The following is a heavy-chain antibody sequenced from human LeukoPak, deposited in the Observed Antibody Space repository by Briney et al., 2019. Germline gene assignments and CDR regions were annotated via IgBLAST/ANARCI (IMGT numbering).Heavy chain of an antibody. CDR1: GFTFSSYA. V-gene: IGHV3-23*01. CDR3: AKDPGQWLVQGYFDY. CDR2: ISGSGGST. Sequence: PGGSLRLSCAASGFTFSSYAMSWVRQAPGKGLEWVSAISGSGGSTYYADSVKGRFTIFRDNSKNTLYLQMNSLRAEDTAVYYCAKDPGQWLVQGYFDYWGQGTLVTVSS. D-gene: IGHD6-19*01. J-gene: IGHJ4*02.